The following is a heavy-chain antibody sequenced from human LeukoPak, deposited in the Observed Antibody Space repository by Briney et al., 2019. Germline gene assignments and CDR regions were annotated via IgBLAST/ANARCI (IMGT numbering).Heavy chain of an antibody. CDR2: IYHTGSN. Sequence: SETLSLTCTVSGGSVSNADYYWSWIRHPPGKALEWLGYIYHTGSNNYKYSLKSRVTISLDKSKNQFSLKLSSVTAADTAVYYCARASVFVVVIAASGGNYYYGMDVWGQGTTVTVSS. V-gene: IGHV4-61*08. J-gene: IGHJ6*02. CDR3: ARASVFVVVIAASGGNYYYGMDV. D-gene: IGHD2-15*01. CDR1: GGSVSNADYY.